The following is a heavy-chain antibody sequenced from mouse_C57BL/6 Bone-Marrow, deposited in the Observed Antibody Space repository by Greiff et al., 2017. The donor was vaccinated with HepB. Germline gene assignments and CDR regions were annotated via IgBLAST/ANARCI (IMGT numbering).Heavy chain of an antibody. CDR3: ARGVIYYFYFDY. CDR1: GYTFTSYW. CDR2: IHPSDSDT. J-gene: IGHJ2*01. Sequence: QVHVKQPGAELVKPGASVKVSCKASGYTFTSYWMHWVKQRPGQGLEWIGRIHPSDSDTNYNQKFKGKATLTVDKSSSTAYMQLSSLTSEDSAVYYCARGVIYYFYFDYWGQGTTLTVSS. D-gene: IGHD1-1*01. V-gene: IGHV1-74*01.